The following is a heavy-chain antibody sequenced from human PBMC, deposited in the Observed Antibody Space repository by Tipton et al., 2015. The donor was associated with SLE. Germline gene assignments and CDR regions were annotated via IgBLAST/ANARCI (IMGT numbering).Heavy chain of an antibody. V-gene: IGHV4-4*07. Sequence: TLSLTCTVSGGSISSHYWSWIRQPAGKGLEWIGSIYYSGSTNYNPSLKSRVTMSVDTSKNQFSLKLSSVTAADTAVYYCASGSIVLRYYGMDVWGQGTTVTVSS. CDR2: IYYSGST. J-gene: IGHJ6*02. CDR1: GGSISSHY. D-gene: IGHD2-8*02. CDR3: ASGSIVLRYYGMDV.